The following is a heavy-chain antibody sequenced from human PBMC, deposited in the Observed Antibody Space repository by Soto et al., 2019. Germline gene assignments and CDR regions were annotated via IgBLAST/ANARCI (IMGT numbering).Heavy chain of an antibody. J-gene: IGHJ5*02. CDR3: TRGVPLWVDP. CDR2: INAGNGNT. V-gene: IGHV1-3*05. CDR1: GYTFTSYA. D-gene: IGHD2-2*01. Sequence: QVQLVQSGAEKKKPGASVKVSCKASGYTFTSYAIDGVRQAPGQRLEWMGWINAGNGNTTYSQQFQGSVTITRDTPAPPAHRQLSSLRSENTVVYYSTRGVPLWVDPWGQGTLVTVSS.